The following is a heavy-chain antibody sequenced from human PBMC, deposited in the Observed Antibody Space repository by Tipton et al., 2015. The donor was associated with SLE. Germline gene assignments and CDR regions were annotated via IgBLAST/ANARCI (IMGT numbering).Heavy chain of an antibody. V-gene: IGHV4-4*07. CDR2: IYTSGST. J-gene: IGHJ4*02. D-gene: IGHD3-22*01. CDR1: GGSISSYY. CDR3: ASGGTHSSLGY. Sequence: TLSLTCTVSGGSISSYYWSWIRQPAGKGLEWIGRIYTSGSTNYNPSLKSRVTISVDTSKNQFSLKLSSVTAADTAVYYCASGGTHSSLGYWGQGTLVTVSS.